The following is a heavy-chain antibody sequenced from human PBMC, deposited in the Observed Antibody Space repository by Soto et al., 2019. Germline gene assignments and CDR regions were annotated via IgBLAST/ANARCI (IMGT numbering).Heavy chain of an antibody. V-gene: IGHV3-7*01. CDR1: GFIFNNYW. D-gene: IGHD5-18*01. CDR3: AQGRDLQLTYYYYGMDV. CDR2: INQDGTER. Sequence: PGGSLRLSCAGSGFIFNNYWLMWVRQSPGKGLEWVASINQDGTERFYVDSMKARLTISRDNAKNTLYLQMNSLRAEDTAVYYCAQGRDLQLTYYYYGMDVWGQGTTVTVSS. J-gene: IGHJ6*02.